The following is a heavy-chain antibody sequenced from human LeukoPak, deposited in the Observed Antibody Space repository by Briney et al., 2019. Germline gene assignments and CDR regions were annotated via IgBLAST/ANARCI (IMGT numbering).Heavy chain of an antibody. D-gene: IGHD4-11*01. J-gene: IGHJ4*02. CDR3: AKARAPDYSNYPFDY. Sequence: GGSLRLSCAASGFTFSGYAMSWVRQAPGKGLECVSTISGSGGSTYYPDSVKGRFTISRDNSKNTLYLQLNSLRAEDTAVYYRAKARAPDYSNYPFDYWGQGTLVTVSS. V-gene: IGHV3-23*01. CDR1: GFTFSGYA. CDR2: ISGSGGST.